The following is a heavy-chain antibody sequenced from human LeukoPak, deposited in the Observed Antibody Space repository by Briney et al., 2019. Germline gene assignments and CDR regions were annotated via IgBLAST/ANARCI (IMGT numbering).Heavy chain of an antibody. CDR3: ARVTYDILTGTLEFDY. V-gene: IGHV4-38-2*02. CDR2: IYHSGST. J-gene: IGHJ4*02. CDR1: GYSISSGYY. D-gene: IGHD3-9*01. Sequence: SETLSLTCTVSGYSISSGYYWGWIRQPPGKGLEWIGSIYHSGSTYYNPSLESRVTISVDTSKNQFSLKLNSVTAADTAVYYCARVTYDILTGTLEFDYWGQGTLVTVSS.